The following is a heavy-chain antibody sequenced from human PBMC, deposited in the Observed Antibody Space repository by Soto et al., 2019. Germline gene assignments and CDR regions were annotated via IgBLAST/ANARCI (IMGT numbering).Heavy chain of an antibody. D-gene: IGHD3-10*01. CDR1: GYTFTSYY. CDR3: ARGMVRGVIPHDAFDI. Sequence: VASVKVSCKASGYTFTSYYMHWVRQAPGQGLEWMGIINPSGGSTSYAQKFQGRVTMTRDTSTSTVYMELSSLRSEDTAVYYCARGMVRGVIPHDAFDIWGQGTMVTVSS. J-gene: IGHJ3*02. V-gene: IGHV1-46*03. CDR2: INPSGGST.